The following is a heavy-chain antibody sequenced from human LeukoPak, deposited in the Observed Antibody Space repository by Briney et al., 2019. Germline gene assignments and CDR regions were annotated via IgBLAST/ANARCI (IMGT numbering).Heavy chain of an antibody. CDR3: ARDRAVPGRGYYFDY. CDR2: IYSGGNT. CDR1: GFTVSSNH. Sequence: GGSLRLSCAASGFTVSSNHMSWVRQAPGKGLEWVSVIYSGGNTYYADSVKGRFTISRDNSKNTLFLQMNSLRAEDTAVYYCARDRAVPGRGYYFDYWGQGTLVTVSS. V-gene: IGHV3-53*01. D-gene: IGHD6-19*01. J-gene: IGHJ4*02.